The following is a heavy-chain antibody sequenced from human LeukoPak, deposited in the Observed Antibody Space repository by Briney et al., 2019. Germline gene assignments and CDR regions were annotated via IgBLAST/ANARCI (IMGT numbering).Heavy chain of an antibody. J-gene: IGHJ4*02. CDR1: VFTFSSYA. CDR2: ISGSGTTT. CDR3: AKDVHKAVRGDFDY. D-gene: IGHD2-21*01. Sequence: GGSLRLSCAASVFTFSSYAMTWVRQAPGKGLEWVSAISGSGTTTDYADSVKGRFTISRDQSKNTLYLQMNSLRAEDTAVYYCAKDVHKAVRGDFDYWGQGTLVTVSS. V-gene: IGHV3-23*01.